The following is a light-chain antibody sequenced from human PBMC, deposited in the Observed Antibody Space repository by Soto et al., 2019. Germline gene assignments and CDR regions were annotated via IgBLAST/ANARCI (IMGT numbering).Light chain of an antibody. CDR3: QSYDSGLSAVV. V-gene: IGLV1-40*01. Sequence: QSVLTHPLSVSGAPGQRITISCTGSSSNIGADYAVHWYQQLPGAAPKLLIYANTNRPSGVPDRFSGSKSGTSASLAITGLQTEDEADYYCQSYDSGLSAVVFGGGTKLTVL. J-gene: IGLJ2*01. CDR1: SSNIGADYA. CDR2: ANT.